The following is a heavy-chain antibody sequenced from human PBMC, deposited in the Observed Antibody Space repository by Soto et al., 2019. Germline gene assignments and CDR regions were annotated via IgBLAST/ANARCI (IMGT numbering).Heavy chain of an antibody. J-gene: IGHJ6*02. CDR1: GFTFSSYA. CDR3: ARILSSSWFHSHYYYYGMDV. D-gene: IGHD6-13*01. Sequence: QVQLVESGGGVVQPGRSLRLSCAASGFTFSSYAMHWVRQAPGKGLEWVAVISYDGSNKYYADSVKGRFTISRDNSKNTPYLQMNSLRAEDTAVYYCARILSSSWFHSHYYYYGMDVWGQGTTVTVSS. V-gene: IGHV3-30-3*01. CDR2: ISYDGSNK.